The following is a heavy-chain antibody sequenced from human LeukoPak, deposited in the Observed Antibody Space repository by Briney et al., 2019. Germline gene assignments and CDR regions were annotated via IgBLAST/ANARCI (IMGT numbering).Heavy chain of an antibody. V-gene: IGHV3-66*01. D-gene: IGHD3/OR15-3a*01. CDR1: GFTVSSNY. CDR2: IYSGGNT. J-gene: IGHJ6*02. Sequence: GGSLRLSCAASGFTVSSNYMSWVRQAPGKGLEWVSVIYSGGNTYADSVKDRFSISRDNSKNTLYLQMNSLRAEDTAVYYCARVWAGDYYYYYGMDVWGQGTTVTVSS. CDR3: ARVWAGDYYYYYGMDV.